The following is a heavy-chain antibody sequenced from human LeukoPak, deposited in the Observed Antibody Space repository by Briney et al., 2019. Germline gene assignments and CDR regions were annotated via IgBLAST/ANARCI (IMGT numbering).Heavy chain of an antibody. CDR1: GGSISSSSYY. Sequence: SETLSLTCTVSGGSISSSSYYWSWIRQPPGKGLEWIGEINHSGSTNYNPSLKSRVTISVDTSKNQFSLKLSSVTAADTAVYYCARRKGWLGYFDYWGQGTLVTVSS. V-gene: IGHV4-39*07. CDR2: INHSGST. CDR3: ARRKGWLGYFDY. D-gene: IGHD5-12*01. J-gene: IGHJ4*02.